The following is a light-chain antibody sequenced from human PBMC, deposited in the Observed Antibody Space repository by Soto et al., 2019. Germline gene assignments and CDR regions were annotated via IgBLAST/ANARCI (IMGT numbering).Light chain of an antibody. V-gene: IGKV1-5*03. CDR1: RTIGSW. Sequence: DIQMTQSPSTLSGSVGDRVTITCRASRTIGSWLAWYQQRPGKAPKLLIYKASPLKSGVPSRFSGSGSGTEFTLTISSLQPDDFATYYCQHYNIYSEAFGQGTKVDIK. J-gene: IGKJ1*01. CDR3: QHYNIYSEA. CDR2: KAS.